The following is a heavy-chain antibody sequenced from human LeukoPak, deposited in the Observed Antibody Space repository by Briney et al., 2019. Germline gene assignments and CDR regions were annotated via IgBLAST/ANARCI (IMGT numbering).Heavy chain of an antibody. V-gene: IGHV4-39*02. CDR3: ASTLRFLPYRRFDY. CDR1: GGSIISTNYY. Sequence: SETLSLTCSVSGGSIISTNYYWGWIRQPPGKGLEWVGSIYQSGSGSSYYNPSLKSRVTISGDTSKNHFFLRLSSVTAADTAVYYCASTLRFLPYRRFDYWGQGTLVTVPS. CDR2: IYQSGSGSS. D-gene: IGHD3-3*01. J-gene: IGHJ4*02.